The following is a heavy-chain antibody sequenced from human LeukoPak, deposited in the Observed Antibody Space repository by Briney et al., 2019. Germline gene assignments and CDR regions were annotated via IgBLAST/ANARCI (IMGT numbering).Heavy chain of an antibody. CDR3: AKGQRWESPHCLDS. D-gene: IGHD1-26*01. V-gene: IGHV3-23*01. CDR1: GFIFSSSA. CDR2: ISASGGST. J-gene: IGHJ4*02. Sequence: GGSLRLSCAASGFIFSSSAMSWVRQVPGKGLEWVSGISASGGSTSYADSVRGRFTIFRDNSKNTLYVQMNSLRDEDTAVYYCAKGQRWESPHCLDSWGQGTLVTVSS.